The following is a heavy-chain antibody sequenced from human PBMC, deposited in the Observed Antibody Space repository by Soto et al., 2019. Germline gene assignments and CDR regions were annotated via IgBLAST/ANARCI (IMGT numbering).Heavy chain of an antibody. D-gene: IGHD5-18*01. CDR3: ARDLSASRGYSYGEFDY. J-gene: IGHJ4*02. Sequence: SETLSLTCTVSGGSISSGDYYWSWIRQPPGKGLEWIGYIYYSGSTYYNPSLKSRVTISVDTSKNQFSLKLSSGTAADTAVYYCARDLSASRGYSYGEFDYWGQGTLVTVS. CDR1: GGSISSGDYY. V-gene: IGHV4-30-4*01. CDR2: IYYSGST.